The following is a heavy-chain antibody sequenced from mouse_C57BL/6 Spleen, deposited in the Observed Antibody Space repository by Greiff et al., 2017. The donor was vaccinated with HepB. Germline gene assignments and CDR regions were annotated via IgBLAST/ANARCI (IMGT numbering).Heavy chain of an antibody. D-gene: IGHD1-1*01. CDR2: INPSTGGT. J-gene: IGHJ2*01. V-gene: IGHV1-42*01. CDR1: GYSFTGYY. Sequence: EVQLQQSGPELVKPGASVKISCKASGYSFTGYYMNWVKQSPEKSLEWIGEINPSTGGTTYNQKFKAKATLTVDKSSSTAYMQLKSLTSEDSAVYYCASLTTVVATGFDYWGQGTTLTVSS. CDR3: ASLTTVVATGFDY.